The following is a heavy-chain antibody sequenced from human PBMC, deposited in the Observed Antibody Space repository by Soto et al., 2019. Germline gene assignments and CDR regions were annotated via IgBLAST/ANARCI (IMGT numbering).Heavy chain of an antibody. J-gene: IGHJ4*02. Sequence: TLSLTFSVSGGSISSGVYYWGWIRQLPGKGLEWIGYIYYSGSTYYSPSLKSRVTMSVDTSKNQFSLKLSSVTAADTAVYYCARGGEPYITGSYSFDCWGQGTLVTVSS. D-gene: IGHD6-19*01. CDR2: IYYSGST. CDR3: ARGGEPYITGSYSFDC. CDR1: GGSISSGVYY. V-gene: IGHV4-31*03.